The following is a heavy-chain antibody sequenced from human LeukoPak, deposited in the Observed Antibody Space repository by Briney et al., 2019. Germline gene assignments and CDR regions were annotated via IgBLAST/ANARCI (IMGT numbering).Heavy chain of an antibody. Sequence: PSETLSLTCTVSGGSISSYYWSWIRQPAGKGLEWIGRIYTSGSTNYNPSLKSRVTMSVDTSKNQFSLKLSSVTAADTAVYYCATDGSGTSFPYYFESWGQGTLVTVSS. V-gene: IGHV4-4*07. CDR3: ATDGSGTSFPYYFES. J-gene: IGHJ4*02. CDR1: GGSISSYY. D-gene: IGHD3-10*01. CDR2: IYTSGST.